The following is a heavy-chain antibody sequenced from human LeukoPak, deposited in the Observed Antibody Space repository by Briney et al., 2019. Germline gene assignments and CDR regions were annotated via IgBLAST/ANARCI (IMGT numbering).Heavy chain of an antibody. CDR1: GFTFSSYA. D-gene: IGHD2-2*01. V-gene: IGHV3-23*01. Sequence: GGSLRLSCATSGFTFSSYAVSWVCQSPGKGLEWVSGITTSGGTTFYADSVKGRFTISSDYSKNTLYLQMNSLRAEDTAVYYCAIKSRTSSPPIHWGQGTLVTVSS. CDR2: ITTSGGTT. CDR3: AIKSRTSSPPIH. J-gene: IGHJ4*02.